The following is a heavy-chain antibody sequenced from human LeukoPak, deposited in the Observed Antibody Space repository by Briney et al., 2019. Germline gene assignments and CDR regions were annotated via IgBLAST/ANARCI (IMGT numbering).Heavy chain of an antibody. J-gene: IGHJ6*03. CDR3: AREGGYYGSGSPTRYYYMDV. V-gene: IGHV1-2*02. CDR2: INPNSGGT. D-gene: IGHD3-10*01. CDR1: GYTFTGYY. Sequence: GASVKVSCKASGYTFTGYYMHWVRQAPGQGLEWMGWINPNSGGTNYAQKFQGRVTMTRDTSISTAYMELSRLRSDDTAVYYCAREGGYYGSGSPTRYYYMDVWGKGTTVTISS.